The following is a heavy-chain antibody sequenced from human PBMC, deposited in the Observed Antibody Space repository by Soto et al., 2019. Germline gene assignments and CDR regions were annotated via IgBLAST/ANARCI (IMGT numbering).Heavy chain of an antibody. D-gene: IGHD6-6*01. J-gene: IGHJ4*02. CDR1: GGTLSSYA. CDR2: IVPIFGAA. V-gene: IGHV1-69*13. Sequence: ASVKVSCKASGGTLSSYALNWVRQAPGQGLEWMGGIVPIFGAANYAQKFQGRVTITADESTSTAYMELSSLRSEDTALYYCARGGFSSSYRLDYWGQGTLVTVSS. CDR3: ARGGFSSSYRLDY.